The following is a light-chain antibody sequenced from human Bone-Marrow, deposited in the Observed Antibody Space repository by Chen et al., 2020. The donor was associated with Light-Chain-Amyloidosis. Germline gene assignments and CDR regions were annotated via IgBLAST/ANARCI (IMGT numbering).Light chain of an antibody. V-gene: IGKV1-5*03. J-gene: IGKJ2*02. CDR1: QDIDTY. Sequence: DIQMTQSPSTLSASVGDRVTITCRDSQDIDTYLAWYQHQPGKAPKLLIYQASSLESGVPLRFSGSGSGTEFTLTSSSLQPDDFATYFCQEFRSHDRCNFGHGAKLEIK. CDR2: QAS. CDR3: QEFRSHDRCN.